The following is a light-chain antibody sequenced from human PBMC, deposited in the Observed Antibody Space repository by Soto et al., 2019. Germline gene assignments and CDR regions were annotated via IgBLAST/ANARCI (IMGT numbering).Light chain of an antibody. CDR3: CSYAGAFTYV. J-gene: IGLJ1*01. CDR2: DVS. V-gene: IGLV2-11*01. CDR1: SSDVGGYSY. Sequence: QSALTQPRSLSGSPGHSVTISCTGTSSDVGGYSYVSWYQQHPGKAPKLMISDVSKRPSGVPDRFSGSKFGNTASLTISGLQAEDEADYYCCSYAGAFTYVFASGTKLTVL.